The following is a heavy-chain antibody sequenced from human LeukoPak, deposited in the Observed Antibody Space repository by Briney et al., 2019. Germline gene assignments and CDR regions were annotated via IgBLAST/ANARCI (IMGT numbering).Heavy chain of an antibody. V-gene: IGHV3-74*01. CDR1: GFTFCAYW. CDR3: ARDVQDSRTGGIDF. CDR2: ISGDGSDT. D-gene: IGHD3-22*01. J-gene: IGHJ4*02. Sequence: PGGSLRLSSAACGFTFCAYWIHCGRQALGEGLLWVSSISGDGSDTRYVDSVKGRFTISRDNAKNTVFLQMTSLRDEDTAVYYCARDVQDSRTGGIDFWGQGTLVTVSS.